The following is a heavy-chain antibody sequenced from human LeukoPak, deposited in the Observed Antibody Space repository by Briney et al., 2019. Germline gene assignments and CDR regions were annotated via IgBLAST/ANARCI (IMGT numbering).Heavy chain of an antibody. V-gene: IGHV3-7*01. Sequence: GDTLRLSCAASGFTFSDYWMSWVREAPGQALEWLASLKQDGTEDDYVDSVKGRVTFSRDNAKKSMYLQMNSLRADDTAVYYCARDGGYCSGGSCYWECWGQGTLVIVPT. D-gene: IGHD2-15*01. CDR3: ARDGGYCSGGSCYWEC. CDR1: GFTFSDYW. J-gene: IGHJ4*02. CDR2: LKQDGTED.